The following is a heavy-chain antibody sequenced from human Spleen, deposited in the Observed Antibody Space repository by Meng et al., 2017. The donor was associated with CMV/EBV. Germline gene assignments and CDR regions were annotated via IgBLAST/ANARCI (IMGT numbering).Heavy chain of an antibody. Sequence: SETLSLTCTVSGYSISSGYYWGWIRQPPGKGLEWIGSIYYRGGTYYNPSLKSRVTMSVDTSMNHFSLNLSSVTAADTAVYYCARDDFTAQGDYYYYAMDVWGQGTTVTVSS. V-gene: IGHV4-38-2*02. D-gene: IGHD2-21*02. CDR3: ARDDFTAQGDYYYYAMDV. J-gene: IGHJ6*02. CDR2: IYYRGGT. CDR1: GYSISSGYY.